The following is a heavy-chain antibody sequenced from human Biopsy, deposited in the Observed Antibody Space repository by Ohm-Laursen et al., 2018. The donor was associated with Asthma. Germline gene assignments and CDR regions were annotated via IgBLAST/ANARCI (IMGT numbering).Heavy chain of an antibody. CDR3: ARGGHEYCSSTSCASFDY. Sequence: ASVKVSCKASGYTFTSYYMHWVRQAPGQGLEWMGIINPSGGSTSYAQKFQGRVTMTRDTSTSTVYMELSSLRSEDTAVYYCARGGHEYCSSTSCASFDYWGQGTLVTVSS. CDR2: INPSGGST. D-gene: IGHD2-2*01. CDR1: GYTFTSYY. J-gene: IGHJ4*02. V-gene: IGHV1-46*01.